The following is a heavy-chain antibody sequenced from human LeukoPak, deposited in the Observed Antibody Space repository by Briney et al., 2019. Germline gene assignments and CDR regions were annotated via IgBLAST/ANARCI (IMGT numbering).Heavy chain of an antibody. V-gene: IGHV1-8*01. D-gene: IGHD3-10*01. Sequence: GASVKVSCKASGYTFTSYDINWVRQATGQGLEWMGWMNPNSGNTGYAQKLQGRVTMTTDTSTSTAYMELRSLRSDDTAVYYCARSGSRLEWFGETMGYCDNWGQGTLVTVSS. CDR1: GYTFTSYD. J-gene: IGHJ4*02. CDR3: ARSGSRLEWFGETMGYCDN. CDR2: MNPNSGNT.